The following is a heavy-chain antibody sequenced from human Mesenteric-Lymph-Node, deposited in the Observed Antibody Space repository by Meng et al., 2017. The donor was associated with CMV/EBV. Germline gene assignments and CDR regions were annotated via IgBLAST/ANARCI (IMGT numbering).Heavy chain of an antibody. V-gene: IGHV3-48*03. D-gene: IGHD1-26*01. CDR2: SSGSGSTI. Sequence: GESLKISCAASGFTLSSYEMNWVRQAPGKGLEWVSYSSGSGSTIYYADSVKGRFTISRDNAKNSLYLQMNSLRAEDTAVYYCARDRGVGWFDPWGQGTLVTVSS. CDR3: ARDRGVGWFDP. CDR1: GFTLSSYE. J-gene: IGHJ5*02.